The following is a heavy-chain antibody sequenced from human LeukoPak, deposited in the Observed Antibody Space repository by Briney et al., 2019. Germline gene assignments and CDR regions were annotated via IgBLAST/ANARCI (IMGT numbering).Heavy chain of an antibody. CDR2: INHSGST. CDR3: ARRRRGLTGNWFDP. J-gene: IGHJ5*02. D-gene: IGHD3-16*01. V-gene: IGHV4-34*01. CDR1: GGSFSDYY. Sequence: SETLSLTCAVYGGSFSDYYWSWIRQPPGKGLEWIGEINHSGSTNYNPSLKSRVTISVDTSKNQFSLKLSSVTAADTAVYYCARRRRGLTGNWFDPWGQGTLVTVSS.